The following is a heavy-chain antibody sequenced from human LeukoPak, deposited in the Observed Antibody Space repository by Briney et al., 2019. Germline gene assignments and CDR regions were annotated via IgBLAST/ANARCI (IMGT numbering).Heavy chain of an antibody. J-gene: IGHJ6*02. Sequence: GGSLRLSCAASGFTFSSYWMNWARQAPGKGLEWVASINHNGNVNYYVDSVKGRFTTSRDIAKNSLYLQMSNLRAEDTAVYFCARGGGLDVWGQGATVTVSS. CDR2: INHNGNVN. CDR3: ARGGGLDV. D-gene: IGHD3-16*01. CDR1: GFTFSSYW. V-gene: IGHV3-7*03.